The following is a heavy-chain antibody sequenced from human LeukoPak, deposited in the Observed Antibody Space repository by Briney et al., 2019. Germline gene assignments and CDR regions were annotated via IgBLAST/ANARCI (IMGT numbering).Heavy chain of an antibody. CDR3: AADPHHYDILTGL. Sequence: ASVKVSCKASGSTFTSSAMQWVRQARGQRLEWIGWIVVGSGNTNYAQKFQERVTITRDMSTSTAYMELSSLRSEDTAVYYCAADPHHYDILTGLWGQGTLVTVSS. J-gene: IGHJ4*02. CDR2: IVVGSGNT. V-gene: IGHV1-58*02. D-gene: IGHD3-9*01. CDR1: GSTFTSSA.